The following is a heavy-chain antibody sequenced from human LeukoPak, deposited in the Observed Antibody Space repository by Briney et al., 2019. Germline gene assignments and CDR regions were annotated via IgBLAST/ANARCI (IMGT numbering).Heavy chain of an antibody. CDR3: AKDGGLVVVAATYCYYYGMDV. Sequence: GGSLRLSCAASGFTFDDYAMHWVRQAPGKGLEWVSGISWNSGSIGYADSVKGRFTISRDNAKNSLYLQMNSLRAEDTALYYCAKDGGLVVVAATYCYYYGMDVWGQGTTVTVSS. V-gene: IGHV3-9*01. CDR2: ISWNSGSI. CDR1: GFTFDDYA. D-gene: IGHD2-15*01. J-gene: IGHJ6*02.